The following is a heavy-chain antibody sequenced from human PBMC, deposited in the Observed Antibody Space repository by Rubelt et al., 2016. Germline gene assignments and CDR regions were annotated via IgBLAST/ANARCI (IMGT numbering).Heavy chain of an antibody. V-gene: IGHV4-39*07. D-gene: IGHD6-13*01. CDR3: ARGVIAAAGVFDY. J-gene: IGHJ4*02. CDR2: IYSSGGT. Sequence: QVQLQNSGPGLVKPSETLSLTCTASGGPVSSGSYYWGWIRQPPGKGLGGLGVIYSSGGTYYNPSLRMRATISGDTSKNQFSLKLSAVTAADTAVYYCARGVIAAAGVFDYWGQGTLVTVSS. CDR1: GGPVSSGSYY.